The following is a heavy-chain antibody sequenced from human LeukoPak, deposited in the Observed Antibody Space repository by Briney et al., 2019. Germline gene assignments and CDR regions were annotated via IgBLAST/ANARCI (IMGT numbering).Heavy chain of an antibody. D-gene: IGHD1-26*01. V-gene: IGHV3-48*02. Sequence: GGSLRLSCAASGLTLSSYSMNWVRQAPGKGLEWVSYISSSTSAIYYADSVKGRFTISRDNAKNSLYLQMNSLRDEDTAVYYCARDVSVGPNAYYFDYWGQGTLVTVSS. CDR2: ISSSTSAI. CDR3: ARDVSVGPNAYYFDY. J-gene: IGHJ4*02. CDR1: GLTLSSYS.